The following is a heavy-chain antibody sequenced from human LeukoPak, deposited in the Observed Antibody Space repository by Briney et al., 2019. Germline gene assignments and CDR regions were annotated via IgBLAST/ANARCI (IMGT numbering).Heavy chain of an antibody. CDR3: ARRGGGRVGSGSYWYFDY. CDR1: GGSISSYY. V-gene: IGHV4-59*08. J-gene: IGHJ4*02. Sequence: PSETLSLTCTVSGGSISSYYWSWIRQPPGRGLEWIGYIYYSGSTNYNPSLKSRVTISVDTSKNQFSPKLSSVTAADTAVYYCARRGGGRVGSGSYWYFDYWGQGTLVTVSS. D-gene: IGHD3-10*01. CDR2: IYYSGST.